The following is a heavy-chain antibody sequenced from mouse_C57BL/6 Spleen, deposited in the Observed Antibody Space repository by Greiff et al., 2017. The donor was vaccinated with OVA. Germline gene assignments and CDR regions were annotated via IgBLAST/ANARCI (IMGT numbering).Heavy chain of an antibody. CDR2: IYPGDGDT. D-gene: IGHD2-2*01. V-gene: IGHV1-82*01. CDR1: GYAFSSSW. CDR3: ARIYYGYEGFAD. Sequence: QVQLQQSGPELVKPGASVKISCKASGYAFSSSWMNWVKQRPGKGLEWIGRIYPGDGDTNYNGKFKGKATLTADKSSSTAYMQLSSLTSEDSAVYFCARIYYGYEGFADWGQGTLVTVAA. J-gene: IGHJ3*01.